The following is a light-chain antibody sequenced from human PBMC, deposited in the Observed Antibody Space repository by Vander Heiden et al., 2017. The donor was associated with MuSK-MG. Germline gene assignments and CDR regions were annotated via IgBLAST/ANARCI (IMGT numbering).Light chain of an antibody. Sequence: DIQMTQSPSSLSASVGDRITITCQASHDIDNDLNWYQQKPGKAPNLLIYASSTFQTGVPSRFSGSGSGTDFTLTLNSLQPDDIATYYCQQYAQFPVTFGGGTKLEIK. CDR3: QQYAQFPVT. CDR1: HDIDND. CDR2: ASS. V-gene: IGKV1-33*01. J-gene: IGKJ4*01.